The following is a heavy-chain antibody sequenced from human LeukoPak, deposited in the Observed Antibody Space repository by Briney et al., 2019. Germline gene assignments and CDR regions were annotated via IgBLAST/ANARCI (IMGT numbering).Heavy chain of an antibody. V-gene: IGHV3-23*01. Sequence: GGSLRLSCAASGFTFSSYGISWVRQAPGKGLEWVSAISGSGGSTYYADSVKGRFTISRDNSKNTLYLQMNSLRAEDTAVYYCAKGITMSRHAFDIWGQGTMVTVSS. CDR2: ISGSGGST. CDR1: GFTFSSYG. CDR3: AKGITMSRHAFDI. J-gene: IGHJ3*02. D-gene: IGHD3-22*01.